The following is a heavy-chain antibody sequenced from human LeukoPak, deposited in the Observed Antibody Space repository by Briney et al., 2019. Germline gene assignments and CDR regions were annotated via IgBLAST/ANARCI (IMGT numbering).Heavy chain of an antibody. V-gene: IGHV4-59*01. CDR2: IYYSGST. J-gene: IGHJ4*02. CDR3: AREWHGSGSAHSFGQ. CDR1: GGSIRSYY. Sequence: SETLSLTCTVSGGSIRSYYWSWIRQPPGKGLEWIGYIYYSGSTNYNPSLKCRVTISVDTTKNQFSLKLSSVTAADADVYYCAREWHGSGSAHSFGQWGQGILVTVSS. D-gene: IGHD3-10*01.